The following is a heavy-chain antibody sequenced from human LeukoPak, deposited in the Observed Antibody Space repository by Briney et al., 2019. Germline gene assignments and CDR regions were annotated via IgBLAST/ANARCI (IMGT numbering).Heavy chain of an antibody. D-gene: IGHD3-10*01. Sequence: SETLSLTCTVSGGSINSYYWSWIRQPPGKGLEWIGYIYYSGSTNYNPSLKSRVTISVDTSKNQFSLKLSSVTAADTAVYYCARAGGSGSYGGLHYFDYWGQGTLVTVSS. CDR2: IYYSGST. CDR1: GGSINSYY. J-gene: IGHJ4*02. CDR3: ARAGGSGSYGGLHYFDY. V-gene: IGHV4-59*01.